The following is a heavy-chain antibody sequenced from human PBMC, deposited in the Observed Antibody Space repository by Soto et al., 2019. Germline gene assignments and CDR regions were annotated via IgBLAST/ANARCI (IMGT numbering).Heavy chain of an antibody. D-gene: IGHD3-10*01. V-gene: IGHV3-33*01. CDR1: GFTFSSYG. CDR2: IWYDGSNK. CDR3: ARARGYYYGMDV. J-gene: IGHJ6*02. Sequence: QVQLVESGGGVVQPGRSLRLSCAASGFTFSSYGMHWVRQAPGKGLEWVAVIWYDGSNKYYADSVKGRFTISRDNSKNTLYMQMKSLRAEDTAVYYCARARGYYYGMDVWGQGTTVTVSS.